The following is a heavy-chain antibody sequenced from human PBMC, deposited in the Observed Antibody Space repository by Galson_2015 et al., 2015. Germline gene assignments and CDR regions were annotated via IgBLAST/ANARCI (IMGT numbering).Heavy chain of an antibody. V-gene: IGHV3-30-3*01. J-gene: IGHJ4*02. CDR1: GFTFSSYA. D-gene: IGHD2-15*01. Sequence: SLRLSCAASGFTFSSYAMHWVRQAPGKGLEWVAVISYDGSNKYYADSVEGRFTISRDNSKNTLYLQMNSLRAEDTAVYYCAREYFSVVVVAATHAYWGQGTLVSVSS. CDR3: AREYFSVVVVAATHAY. CDR2: ISYDGSNK.